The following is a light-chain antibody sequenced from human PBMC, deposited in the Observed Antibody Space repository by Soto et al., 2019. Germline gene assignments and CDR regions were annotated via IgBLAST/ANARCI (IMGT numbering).Light chain of an antibody. CDR2: GAS. V-gene: IGKV3-20*01. J-gene: IGKJ1*01. CDR1: QSVSSSY. Sequence: EIVLTQSPGTLSLSPGERATLSCRASQSVSSSYLAWYQQKPGQAPRLLIYGASSRATGIPDRFSGSGSGTDFPLTISRLEPEDFAVYYCQQYGSSPGTFGQGTKGELK. CDR3: QQYGSSPGT.